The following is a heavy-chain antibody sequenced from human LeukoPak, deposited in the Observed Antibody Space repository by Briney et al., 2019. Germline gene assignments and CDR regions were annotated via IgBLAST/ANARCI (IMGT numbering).Heavy chain of an antibody. CDR3: ARVSERYLDAFDI. CDR2: IYTSGST. Sequence: SQTLSLTCTVSGGSISSGSYYWSWIRQPAGKGLEWIGRIYTSGSTNYNPSLKSRVTISVDTSKNQFSLKLSSVTAADTAVYYCARVSERYLDAFDIWGQGTMVNVSS. CDR1: GGSISSGSYY. D-gene: IGHD1-1*01. V-gene: IGHV4-61*02. J-gene: IGHJ3*02.